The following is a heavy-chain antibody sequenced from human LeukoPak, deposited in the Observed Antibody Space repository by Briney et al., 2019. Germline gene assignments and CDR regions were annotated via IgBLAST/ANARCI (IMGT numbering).Heavy chain of an antibody. CDR2: ISGSGDST. V-gene: IGHV3-23*01. CDR1: GFTLSSYA. Sequence: GGSLRLSCAASGFTLSSYAMAWVRQAPGKGLEWVSFISGSGDSTYYADSVKGRFTISRDNSKNTLYLQMNCLRAEDTAVYYCVRGDYGDYTLFDYWGQGTLVTVSS. CDR3: VRGDYGDYTLFDY. J-gene: IGHJ4*02. D-gene: IGHD4-17*01.